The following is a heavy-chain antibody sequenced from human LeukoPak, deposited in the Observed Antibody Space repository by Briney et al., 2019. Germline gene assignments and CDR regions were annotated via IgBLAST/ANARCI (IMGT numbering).Heavy chain of an antibody. CDR2: ISSSSSTI. CDR3: ARDPMITFGGVIVPNYFDY. Sequence: GGSLRLSCAASGFTFSSYSMNWARQAPGKGLEWVSYISSSSSTIYYADSVKGRFTISRDNAKNSLYLQMNSLRAEDTAVYYCARDPMITFGGVIVPNYFDYWGQGTLVTVSS. CDR1: GFTFSSYS. J-gene: IGHJ4*02. V-gene: IGHV3-48*04. D-gene: IGHD3-16*02.